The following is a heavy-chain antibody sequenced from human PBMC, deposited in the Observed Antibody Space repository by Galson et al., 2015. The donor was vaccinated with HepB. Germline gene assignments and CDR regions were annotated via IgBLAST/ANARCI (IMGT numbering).Heavy chain of an antibody. CDR2: IKEDGSEK. D-gene: IGHD3-10*01. CDR3: ARVKRGEWYSFYYSGMDV. Sequence: SLRLSCAASEFILSMYWMNWVRQAPGKGLGWVANIKEDGSEKNYVDSVKGRFTISRDNAKNSLYLQMNSLRAEDTDLYYCARVKRGEWYSFYYSGMDVWGQGTTVTVSS. CDR1: EFILSMYW. V-gene: IGHV3-7*05. J-gene: IGHJ6*02.